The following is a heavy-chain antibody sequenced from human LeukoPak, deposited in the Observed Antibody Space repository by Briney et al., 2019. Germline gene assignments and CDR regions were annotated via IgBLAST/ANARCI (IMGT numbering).Heavy chain of an antibody. D-gene: IGHD2-15*01. Sequence: GGSLRLSCAASGFTVSSNYMSWVRQAPGKGLEWVSAISGSGGSTYYADSVKGRFTISRDNSKNTLYLQMNSLRAEDTAVYYCAKWDCSGGSCYRYWGQGTLVTVSS. V-gene: IGHV3-23*01. CDR1: GFTVSSNY. J-gene: IGHJ4*02. CDR2: ISGSGGST. CDR3: AKWDCSGGSCYRY.